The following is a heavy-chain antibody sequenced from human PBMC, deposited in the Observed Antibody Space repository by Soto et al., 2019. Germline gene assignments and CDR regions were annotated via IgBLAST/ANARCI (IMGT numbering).Heavy chain of an antibody. Sequence: QVQLVQSGAEVKKPGSSVKVSCKASGGTFSSYAISWVRQAPGQGLEWMGGIIPIFGTANYAQKFQGRVTITADESTSTAYVELSSLRSEDTAVYYCARDRLAYCGGDCYSGFDYWGQGTLVTVSS. CDR1: GGTFSSYA. CDR3: ARDRLAYCGGDCYSGFDY. J-gene: IGHJ4*02. D-gene: IGHD2-21*02. V-gene: IGHV1-69*01. CDR2: IIPIFGTA.